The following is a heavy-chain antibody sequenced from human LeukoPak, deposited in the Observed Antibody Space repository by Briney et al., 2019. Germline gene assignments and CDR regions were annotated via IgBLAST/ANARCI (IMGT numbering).Heavy chain of an antibody. J-gene: IGHJ6*02. CDR3: ARTTQRYGMDV. V-gene: IGHV4-61*02. CDR1: GGSISSGGYS. CDR2: IYTSGST. D-gene: IGHD1-1*01. Sequence: SETLSLTCTVSGGSISSGGYSWSWIRQPAGKGLEWIGRIYTSGSTNYNPSLKSRVTISVDTSKNQFSLKLSSVTAADTAVYYCARTTQRYGMDVWGQGTTVTVSS.